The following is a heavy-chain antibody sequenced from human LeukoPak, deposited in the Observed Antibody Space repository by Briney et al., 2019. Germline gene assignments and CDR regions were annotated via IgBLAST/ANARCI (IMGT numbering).Heavy chain of an antibody. V-gene: IGHV4-59*01. CDR1: GGSFSGYY. J-gene: IGHJ3*02. CDR2: IYYSGST. Sequence: SETLSLACAVYGGSFSGYYWSWIRQPPGKGLEWIGYIYYSGSTNYNPSLKSRVTISVDTSKNQFSLKLSSVTAADTAVYYCARLGDGYNVKGFRRAFDIWGQGTMVTVSS. CDR3: ARLGDGYNVKGFRRAFDI. D-gene: IGHD5-24*01.